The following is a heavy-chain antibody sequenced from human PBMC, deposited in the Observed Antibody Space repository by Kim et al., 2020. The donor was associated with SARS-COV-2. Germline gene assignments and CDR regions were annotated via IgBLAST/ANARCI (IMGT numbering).Heavy chain of an antibody. V-gene: IGHV3-33*05. Sequence: GGSLRLSCAASGFTFSSYDMHWVRQAPGKGLEWVAVISYDGSNKYYADSVKGRFTISRDNSKNTLYLQMNSLRAEDTAVYYCARDLTYSSGWGDFGYYYYYGMDVWGQGTTVTVSS. D-gene: IGHD6-19*01. CDR2: ISYDGSNK. CDR1: GFTFSSYD. CDR3: ARDLTYSSGWGDFGYYYYYGMDV. J-gene: IGHJ6*02.